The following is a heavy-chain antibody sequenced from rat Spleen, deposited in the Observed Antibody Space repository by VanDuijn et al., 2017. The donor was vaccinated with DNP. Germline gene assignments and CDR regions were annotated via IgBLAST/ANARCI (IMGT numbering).Heavy chain of an antibody. V-gene: IGHV3-1*01. CDR3: ARSVYYYGSYIPFDY. D-gene: IGHD1-2*01. CDR2: ISYSGYT. CDR1: GYSITSNY. J-gene: IGHJ2*01. Sequence: EVQLQESGPGLVKPSQSLSLTCSVTGYSITSNYWAWIRKFPGNKMEWMGYISYSGYTGYNPSLKSRISIARDTSKNQFFLQLNSVTTEDTATYYCARSVYYYGSYIPFDYWGQGVMVTVSS.